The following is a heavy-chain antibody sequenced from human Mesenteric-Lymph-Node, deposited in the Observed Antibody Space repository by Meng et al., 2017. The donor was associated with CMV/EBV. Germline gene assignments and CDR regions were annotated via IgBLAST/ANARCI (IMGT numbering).Heavy chain of an antibody. J-gene: IGHJ4*02. Sequence: GGSLRLSCAASGFTVSSNYMSWVRQAPGKGLEWVSVIYSGGSTYYADSVKGRFTISRDNAKNSLYLQMNSLRAEDTAVYYCARDMGRYCSGGSCYALDYWGQGTLVTVSS. CDR3: ARDMGRYCSGGSCYALDY. CDR2: IYSGGST. CDR1: GFTVSSNY. D-gene: IGHD2-15*01. V-gene: IGHV3-53*01.